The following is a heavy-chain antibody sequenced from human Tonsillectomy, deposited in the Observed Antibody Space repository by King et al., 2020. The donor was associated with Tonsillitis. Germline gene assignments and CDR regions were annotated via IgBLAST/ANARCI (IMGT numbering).Heavy chain of an antibody. CDR1: GFTFSSYS. CDR3: AREGYESRGYYSYYFDY. CDR2: ISSSGSYI. V-gene: IGHV3-21*01. Sequence: ESGGGLVKLGGSLRLSCAASGFTFSSYSMNWVRQTPGKGLEWVSSISSSGSYIYYADSLKGRVTIFRDKAKNSLYLQMNSLRAEDTAVYYCAREGYESRGYYSYYFDYWGQGTLVTVSS. J-gene: IGHJ4*02. D-gene: IGHD3-22*01.